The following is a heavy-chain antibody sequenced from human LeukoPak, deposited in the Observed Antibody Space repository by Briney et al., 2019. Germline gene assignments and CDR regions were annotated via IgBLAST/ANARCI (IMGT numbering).Heavy chain of an antibody. Sequence: GSSVKVSCKASGGTFSSYTISGVRQAPGQGLEWMGRIIPILGIANYAQKFQGRVTITADKSTSTAYMELSSLRSEDTAVYYCARALAAPNNWFDPWGQGTLVTVSS. D-gene: IGHD6-6*01. CDR2: IIPILGIA. CDR1: GGTFSSYT. V-gene: IGHV1-69*02. CDR3: ARALAAPNNWFDP. J-gene: IGHJ5*02.